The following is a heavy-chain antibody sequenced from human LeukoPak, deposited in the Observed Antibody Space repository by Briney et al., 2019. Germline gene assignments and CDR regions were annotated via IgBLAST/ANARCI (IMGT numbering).Heavy chain of an antibody. V-gene: IGHV4-59*01. CDR3: ARLSGYYGPFDY. D-gene: IGHD3-22*01. CDR1: GGSISSYY. CDR2: VYYSGNT. Sequence: SETLSLTCTVSGGSISSYYWSWIRQPPRKGLEWIGYVYYSGNTNYNPSLKSRVTISVDTSKNQFSLRLSSVTPADTAVYYCARLSGYYGPFDYWGQGTLVTVSS. J-gene: IGHJ4*02.